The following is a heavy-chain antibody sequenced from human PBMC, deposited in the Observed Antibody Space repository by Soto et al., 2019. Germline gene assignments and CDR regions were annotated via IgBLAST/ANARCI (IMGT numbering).Heavy chain of an antibody. D-gene: IGHD2-21*02. CDR3: FGVLAATLDY. V-gene: IGHV4-39*01. J-gene: IGHJ4*01. Sequence: NPSETLSLTCSVSGGSITNTNYHWGWIRQAPGKGLERIGTLYFRGATDYNPSLQSRVTISADTSKNQISLHLSSVTAADTAVYYCFGVLAATLDYWGQGTRVTVSS. CDR1: GGSITNTNYH. CDR2: LYFRGAT.